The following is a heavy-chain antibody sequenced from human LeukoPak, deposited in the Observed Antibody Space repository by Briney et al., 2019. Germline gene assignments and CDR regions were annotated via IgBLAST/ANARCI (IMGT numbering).Heavy chain of an antibody. D-gene: IGHD6-13*01. J-gene: IGHJ6*04. Sequence: GGSLRLSCAASGFTFDDYAMHWVRQAPGKGLEWVSGISWNSGSIGYADSVKGRFTISRDNAKNSLYLQMNSLRAEDTALYYCAKDKYSSSRSPMWDVWGKGTTVTISS. V-gene: IGHV3-9*01. CDR2: ISWNSGSI. CDR3: AKDKYSSSRSPMWDV. CDR1: GFTFDDYA.